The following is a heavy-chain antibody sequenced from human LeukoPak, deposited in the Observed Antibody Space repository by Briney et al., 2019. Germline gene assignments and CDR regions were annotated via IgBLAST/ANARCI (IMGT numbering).Heavy chain of an antibody. D-gene: IGHD5-12*01. Sequence: GGSLRLSCAISGFTFAKFAMSWVRQAPGKGLEWVSTISGSGIVTYYADSVKGRFTISRDNSKNTLYLQMNSLRAEDTAVYYCARDSNVATYDYWGQGTLVTVSS. V-gene: IGHV3-23*01. J-gene: IGHJ4*02. CDR1: GFTFAKFA. CDR2: ISGSGIVT. CDR3: ARDSNVATYDY.